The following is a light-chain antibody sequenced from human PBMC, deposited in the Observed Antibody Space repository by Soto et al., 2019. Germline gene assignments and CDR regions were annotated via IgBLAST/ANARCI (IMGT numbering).Light chain of an antibody. V-gene: IGLV2-23*01. CDR1: SSGVENYNL. J-gene: IGLJ2*01. Sequence: QSALTQPASVSGSPGQSITLSCTRTSSGVENYNLVSWYQHRPGKAPKLIIYEGSQRPSGVSDRFSGSKSGNTASLTISGPRDEDDAYYYCSSYAGAVVFGGGTKLTVL. CDR2: EGS. CDR3: SSYAGAVV.